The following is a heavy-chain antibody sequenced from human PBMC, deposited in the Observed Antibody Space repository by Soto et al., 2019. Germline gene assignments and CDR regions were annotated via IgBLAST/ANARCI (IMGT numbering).Heavy chain of an antibody. D-gene: IGHD3-16*02. CDR1: GFTFSSYS. CDR3: ARDSYYDYVWGSYRPDWFDP. CDR2: ISSSSSYI. V-gene: IGHV3-21*01. Sequence: PGGSLRLSCAASGFTFSSYSMNWVRQAPGKGLEWVSSISSSSSYIYYAYSVKGRFTISRDNAKNSLYLQMNSLRAEDTAVYYCARDSYYDYVWGSYRPDWFDPWGQGTLVTVSS. J-gene: IGHJ5*02.